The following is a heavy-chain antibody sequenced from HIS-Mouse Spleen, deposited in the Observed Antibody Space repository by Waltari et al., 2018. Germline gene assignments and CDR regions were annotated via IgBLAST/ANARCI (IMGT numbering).Heavy chain of an antibody. D-gene: IGHD2-8*01. J-gene: IGHJ4*02. Sequence: QVQLVESGGGVVQPGRSLRLSFAASGFTFSSYGMHWVRQAPGKGLEWVAVIWYDGSNKYYADSVKGRFTISRDNSKNTLYLQMNSLRAEDTAVYYCAKGGLMVYAIGDYWGQGTLVTVSS. CDR3: AKGGLMVYAIGDY. CDR2: IWYDGSNK. CDR1: GFTFSSYG. V-gene: IGHV3-33*06.